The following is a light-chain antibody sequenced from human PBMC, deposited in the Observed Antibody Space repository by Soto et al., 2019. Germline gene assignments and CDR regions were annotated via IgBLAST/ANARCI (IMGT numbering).Light chain of an antibody. CDR3: QQSYSTPPIT. V-gene: IGKV1-39*01. CDR2: AAS. Sequence: QMAQSPWTLSGCVGDRDTITCRASQNISNYLNLYQPKRGKAPKLLIYAASSLQSGVPSRFSGSGSGTDFTLTISSLQPEDFATYYCQQSYSTPPITFGQGTRLE. J-gene: IGKJ5*01. CDR1: QNISNY.